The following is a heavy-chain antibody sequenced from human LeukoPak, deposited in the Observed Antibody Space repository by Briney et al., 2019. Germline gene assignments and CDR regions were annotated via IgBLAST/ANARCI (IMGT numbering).Heavy chain of an antibody. CDR3: ARGVFIAAAQYGY. CDR1: GGSISSYY. J-gene: IGHJ4*02. D-gene: IGHD6-13*01. V-gene: IGHV4-59*01. CDR2: IYYSGTT. Sequence: SSETLSLTCTVSGGSISSYYWSWIRQPPGKGLEWIGYIYYSGTTNYNPSLKSRVTISVDTSKNQFSLKLSSVTAADTAVYYCARGVFIAAAQYGYWGQGTLVTVSS.